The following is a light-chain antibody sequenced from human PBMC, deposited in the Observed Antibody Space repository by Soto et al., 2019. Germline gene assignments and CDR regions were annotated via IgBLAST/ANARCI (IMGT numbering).Light chain of an antibody. Sequence: EIVLTQSPATLSLSPGERATPSSRASKSVGSYLAWYQQKPGQAPRLLIYDASNRATGIPARFSGSGSGTDFTLTISSLEPEDFAVYYCQQRSNWPPITFGQGTRLEIK. CDR1: KSVGSY. CDR2: DAS. V-gene: IGKV3-11*01. CDR3: QQRSNWPPIT. J-gene: IGKJ5*01.